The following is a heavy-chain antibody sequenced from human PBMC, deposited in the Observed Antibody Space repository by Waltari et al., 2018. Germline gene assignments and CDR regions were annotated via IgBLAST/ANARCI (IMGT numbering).Heavy chain of an antibody. CDR1: GGSISSSSYY. CDR3: ARPDASYYDSSGQAFDI. Sequence: QLQLQESGPGLVKPSETLSLTCTVSGGSISSSSYYWGWIRQPPGKGLEWIGSIYYSGSTYYTQSLKSRVTISVDTSKNQFSLKLSSVTAADTAVYYCARPDASYYDSSGQAFDIWGQGTMVTVSS. CDR2: IYYSGST. J-gene: IGHJ3*02. V-gene: IGHV4-39*01. D-gene: IGHD3-22*01.